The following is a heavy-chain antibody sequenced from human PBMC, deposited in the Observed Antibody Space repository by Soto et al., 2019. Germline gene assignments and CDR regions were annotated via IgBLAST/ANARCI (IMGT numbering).Heavy chain of an antibody. J-gene: IGHJ3*01. Sequence: GGSLRLSCAASGFTFSSYAMSWVRQSPGKGLEWVSTISGSGGSAYYADSMKGRLTISRDNSKNTVYLQMNSLRAEDTAVYYCAKGSPGLEAFDFWGQGTMVTVSS. CDR3: AKGSPGLEAFDF. CDR2: ISGSGGSA. D-gene: IGHD1-1*01. V-gene: IGHV3-23*01. CDR1: GFTFSSYA.